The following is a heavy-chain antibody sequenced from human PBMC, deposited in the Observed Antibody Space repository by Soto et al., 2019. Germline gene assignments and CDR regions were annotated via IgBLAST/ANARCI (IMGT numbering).Heavy chain of an antibody. Sequence: QVQLQQWGAGLLKPSQTLSLTCAVYGGSFSGCYWSWIRQPPGKGLEWIGEINHSGSTNYNPSLKSRVTISVDTSKNQFSLKLSSVTAADTAVYYCARGTYSSGWLFDYWGQGTLVTVSS. CDR3: ARGTYSSGWLFDY. J-gene: IGHJ4*02. D-gene: IGHD6-19*01. CDR1: GGSFSGCY. CDR2: INHSGST. V-gene: IGHV4-34*01.